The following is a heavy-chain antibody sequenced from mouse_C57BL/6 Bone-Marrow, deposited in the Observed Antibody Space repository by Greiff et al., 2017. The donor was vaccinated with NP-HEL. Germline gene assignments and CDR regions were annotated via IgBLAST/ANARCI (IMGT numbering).Heavy chain of an antibody. CDR2: IWSGGST. CDR1: GFSLTSYG. CDR3: ARNLIRWFAY. Sequence: QVQLQQSGPGLVQPSQSLSITCTVSGFSLTSYGVHWVRQSPGKGLEWLGVIWSGGSTDYNPAFISRLSISKDNSQSQVFFKMNGLQADDTAIYYCARNLIRWFAYWGQGTLVTVSA. V-gene: IGHV2-2*01. J-gene: IGHJ3*01.